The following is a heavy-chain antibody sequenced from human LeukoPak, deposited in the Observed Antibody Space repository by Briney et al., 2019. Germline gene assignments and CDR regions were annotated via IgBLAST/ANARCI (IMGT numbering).Heavy chain of an antibody. Sequence: SVKVSCKASGYTFTGYYMHWVRQAPGQGLEWMGRINPNSGGTNYAQKFQGRVTMTRDTSISTAYMELSRLRSDDTAVYYCAIPATMVRGVGDYWGQGTLVTASS. CDR1: GYTFTGYY. D-gene: IGHD3-10*01. V-gene: IGHV1-2*06. CDR3: AIPATMVRGVGDY. CDR2: INPNSGGT. J-gene: IGHJ4*02.